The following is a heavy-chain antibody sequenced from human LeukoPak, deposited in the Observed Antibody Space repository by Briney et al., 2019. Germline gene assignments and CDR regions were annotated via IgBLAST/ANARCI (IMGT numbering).Heavy chain of an antibody. CDR1: GGSISTYY. CDR2: IYTSGST. J-gene: IGHJ4*02. CDR3: TTRGSGASAFDY. D-gene: IGHD1-26*01. Sequence: SETLSLTCTVSGGSISTYYWSWIRQPAGKGLEWIGRIYTSGSTNYNPSLKSRVTMSLDTSKNHFSLNLSSVTAADTAVYYCTTRGSGASAFDYWGQGALVTVSS. V-gene: IGHV4-4*07.